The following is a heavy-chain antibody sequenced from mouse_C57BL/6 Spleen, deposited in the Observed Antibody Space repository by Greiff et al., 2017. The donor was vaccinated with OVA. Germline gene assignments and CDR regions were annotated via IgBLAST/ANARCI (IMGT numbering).Heavy chain of an antibody. CDR3: TRVGSYGYGFDY. CDR1: GFTFSSYA. D-gene: IGHD2-2*01. CDR2: ISSGGDYI. V-gene: IGHV5-9-1*02. Sequence: EVMLVESGEGLVKPGGSLKLSCAASGFTFSSYAMSWVRQTPEKRLEWVAYISSGGDYIYYADTVKGRFTISRDNARNTLYLQMSSLKSEDTAMYYCTRVGSYGYGFDYWGQGTTLTVSS. J-gene: IGHJ2*01.